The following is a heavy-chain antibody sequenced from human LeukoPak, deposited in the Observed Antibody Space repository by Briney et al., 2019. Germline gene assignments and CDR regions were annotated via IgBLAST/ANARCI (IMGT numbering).Heavy chain of an antibody. Sequence: GSLRLSCAASGFTFSSYWMSWVRQAPGKGLEWIGSIYYSGSTYYNPSLKSRVTISVDTSKNQFSLKLSSVTAADTAVYYCARHPIVALGYFDYWGQGTLVTVSS. J-gene: IGHJ4*02. CDR2: IYYSGST. CDR3: ARHPIVALGYFDY. D-gene: IGHD5-12*01. V-gene: IGHV4-39*01. CDR1: GFTFSSYW.